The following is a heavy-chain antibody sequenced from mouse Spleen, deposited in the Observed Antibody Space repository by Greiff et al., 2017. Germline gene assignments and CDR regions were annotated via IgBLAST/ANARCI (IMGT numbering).Heavy chain of an antibody. CDR1: GYTFTSYD. CDR3: ARGDGNYLYYYAMDY. CDR2: IYPRDGST. D-gene: IGHD2-1*01. J-gene: IGHJ4*01. V-gene: IGHV1-85*01. Sequence: VQLQQSGPELVKPGASVKLSCKASGYTFTSYDINWVKQRPGQGLEWIGWIYPRDGSTKYNEKFKGKATLTVDTSSSTAYMELHSLTSEDSAVYFCARGDGNYLYYYAMDYWGQGTSVTVSS.